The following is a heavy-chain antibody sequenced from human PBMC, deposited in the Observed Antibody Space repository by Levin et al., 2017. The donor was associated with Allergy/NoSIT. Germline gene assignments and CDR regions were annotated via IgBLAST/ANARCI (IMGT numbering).Heavy chain of an antibody. V-gene: IGHV4-39*01. CDR3: ARHGDSSSWYIFDP. J-gene: IGHJ5*02. CDR1: GGSISSSNYY. CDR2: IYDSGST. D-gene: IGHD6-13*01. Sequence: GSLRLSCTVSGGSISSSNYYWGWIRQPPGKGLEWIGSIYDSGSTYYTPSLKSRVTISVDTSKNQFSLELRSVTAADTAVYYCARHGDSSSWYIFDPWGQGTLVTVAS.